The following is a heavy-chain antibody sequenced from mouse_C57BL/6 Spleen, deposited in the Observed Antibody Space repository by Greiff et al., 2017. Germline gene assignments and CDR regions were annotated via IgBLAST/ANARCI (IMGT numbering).Heavy chain of an antibody. CDR3: ARSRPHYYGSRGFDV. CDR2: INPSNGGT. V-gene: IGHV1-53*01. Sequence: QVQLQQPGTELVKPGASVKLSCKASGYTFTSYWMHWVKQRPGQGLEWIGNINPSNGGTNYNEKFKSKATLTVDKSSSTAYMQLSSLTSEDSAVXYCARSRPHYYGSRGFDVWGTGTTVTVSS. D-gene: IGHD1-1*01. CDR1: GYTFTSYW. J-gene: IGHJ1*03.